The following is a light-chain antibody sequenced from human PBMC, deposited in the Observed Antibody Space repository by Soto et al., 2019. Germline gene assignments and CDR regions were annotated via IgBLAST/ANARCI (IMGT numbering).Light chain of an antibody. CDR2: GAS. J-gene: IGKJ2*01. Sequence: EIVMTQSPATLSVSPGERATLSCRASQTISSDLAWYQHKPGQTPKLVIFGASNRAAGIPARFSGSGSGTEFTLTISSLQSDDFAVYYCHHYNNFPPYTFGQGTKLEIK. V-gene: IGKV3D-15*01. CDR1: QTISSD. CDR3: HHYNNFPPYT.